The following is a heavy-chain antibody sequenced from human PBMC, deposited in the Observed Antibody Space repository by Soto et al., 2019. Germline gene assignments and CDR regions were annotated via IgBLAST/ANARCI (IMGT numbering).Heavy chain of an antibody. J-gene: IGHJ4*02. Sequence: SLRLSCAASGFTFSSYGMHWVRQAPGKGLEWVAVIWYDGSNKYYADSVKGRFTISRDNSKNTLYLQMNSLRAEDTAVYYCATLMYYYDSSGYPTFDYWGQGTLVTVSS. V-gene: IGHV3-33*01. CDR1: GFTFSSYG. CDR2: IWYDGSNK. CDR3: ATLMYYYDSSGYPTFDY. D-gene: IGHD3-22*01.